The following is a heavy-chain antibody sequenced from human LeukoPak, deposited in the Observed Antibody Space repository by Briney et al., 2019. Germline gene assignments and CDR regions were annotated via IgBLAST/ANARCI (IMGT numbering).Heavy chain of an antibody. CDR1: GFTFSSYA. J-gene: IGHJ4*02. V-gene: IGHV3-30*01. CDR3: AGARYFDWVFDY. Sequence: GGSLRLSCAASGFTFSSYAMHWVRQAPGKGLEWVAVISYDGSNKYYADSVKGRFTISRDNSKNTLYLQMNSLRAEDTAVYYCAGARYFDWVFDYWGQGTLVTVSS. CDR2: ISYDGSNK. D-gene: IGHD3-9*01.